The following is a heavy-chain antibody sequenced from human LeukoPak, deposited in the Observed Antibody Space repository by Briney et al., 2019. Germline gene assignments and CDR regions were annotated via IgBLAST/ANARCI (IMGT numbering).Heavy chain of an antibody. CDR2: INQVRIGK. D-gene: IGHD1/OR15-1a*01. J-gene: IGHJ4*02. CDR1: GFTLTSYW. Sequence: PGGSLRLSCAASGFTLTSYWMSWVRKAPGKGLNWVANINQVRIGKYCVDSVKGRFTISRDNDKNSLYLQMNSMRAEDTAVYYCARVRTDVSNYFHYWGQGTLVTVFS. V-gene: IGHV3-7*04. CDR3: ARVRTDVSNYFHY.